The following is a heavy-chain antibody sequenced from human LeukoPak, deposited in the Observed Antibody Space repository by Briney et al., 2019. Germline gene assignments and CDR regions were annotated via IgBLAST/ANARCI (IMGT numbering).Heavy chain of an antibody. CDR1: GGSINNYY. CDR2: IYTRGST. J-gene: IGHJ4*02. D-gene: IGHD1-26*01. CDR3: ARENSGSYREFDY. Sequence: SETLSLTCTVSGGSINNYYWSWIRQPAGKGLEWIGRIYTRGSTNYNASLKSRVSMSVDTSKNQFSLKLSSVTAADTAVFYCARENSGSYREFDYWGQGTLVTVSS. V-gene: IGHV4-4*07.